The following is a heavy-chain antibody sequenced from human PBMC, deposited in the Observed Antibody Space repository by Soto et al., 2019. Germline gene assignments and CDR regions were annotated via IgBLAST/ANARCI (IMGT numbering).Heavy chain of an antibody. CDR3: ASCPQNCITTSPCCLFFDY. CDR1: GYTFTSYY. Sequence: GGSVKVSCKASGYTFTSYYMHWVRQAPGQGLEWMGIINPSGGSTSYAQKFQGRVTITRDTSTSTAYMELSSLRSEDTAVYYCASCPQNCITTSPCCLFFDYWGQGTLVTSPQ. J-gene: IGHJ4*02. V-gene: IGHV1-46*01. D-gene: IGHD2-2*01. CDR2: INPSGGST.